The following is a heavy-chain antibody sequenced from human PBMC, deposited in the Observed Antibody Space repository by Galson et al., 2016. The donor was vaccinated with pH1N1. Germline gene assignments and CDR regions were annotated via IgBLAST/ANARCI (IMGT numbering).Heavy chain of an antibody. CDR3: ISDLGRLRDH. V-gene: IGHV1-46*01. D-gene: IGHD7-27*01. Sequence: SVKVSCKASGYTFTRYYFHWVRQAPGQGLEWMGVIDPSDGGTTYAQKFQARVTMTRDTSTNTVYMELGGLTSEDTAVYSCISDLGRLRDHWVQGTLVTVTS. CDR1: GYTFTRYY. J-gene: IGHJ4*02. CDR2: IDPSDGGT.